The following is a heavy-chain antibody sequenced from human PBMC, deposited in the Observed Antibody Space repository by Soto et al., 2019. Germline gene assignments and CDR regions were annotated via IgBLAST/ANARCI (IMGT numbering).Heavy chain of an antibody. CDR1: GYTFIRYG. Sequence: QVKLAQSANEVKKPGASVRVSCKAAGYTFIRYGIAWVRQAPGQGLEWMGWISPYNDYTVYAQKFQGRVSMTADTSTRTVYMNLRGLKSADTAVYYCARGGYYDNSWGKLSHYGLDVWGQGTSVSVSS. CDR3: ARGGYYDNSWGKLSHYGLDV. CDR2: ISPYNDYT. J-gene: IGHJ6*02. D-gene: IGHD3-16*01. V-gene: IGHV1-18*01.